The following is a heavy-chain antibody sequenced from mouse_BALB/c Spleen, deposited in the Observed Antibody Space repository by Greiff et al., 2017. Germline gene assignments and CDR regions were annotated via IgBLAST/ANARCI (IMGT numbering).Heavy chain of an antibody. CDR1: GFSLTSYG. D-gene: IGHD2-4*01. J-gene: IGHJ3*01. CDR2: IWAGGST. CDR3: ARDEGTIYYEFAY. Sequence: QVQLQQSGPGLVAPSQSLSITCTVSGFSLTSYGVHWVRQPPGKGLEWLGVIWAGGSTNYNSALMSRLSISKDNSKSQVFLKMNSLQTDDTAMYYCARDEGTIYYEFAYWGQGTLVTVSA. V-gene: IGHV2-9*02.